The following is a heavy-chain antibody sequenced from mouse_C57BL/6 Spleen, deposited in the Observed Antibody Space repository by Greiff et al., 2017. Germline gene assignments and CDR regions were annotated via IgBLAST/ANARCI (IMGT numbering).Heavy chain of an antibody. J-gene: IGHJ4*01. CDR2: ILPGSGST. D-gene: IGHD2-5*01. Sequence: QVQLQQSGAELMKPGASVKLSCKATGYTFTGYWIEWVKQRPGHGLEWIGEILPGSGSTNYNAKFKGKDTFTADTSSNPAYMQLSSLTTEDSAIYYCASPVYYSNYYAMDYWGQGTSVTVSS. CDR3: ASPVYYSNYYAMDY. CDR1: GYTFTGYW. V-gene: IGHV1-9*01.